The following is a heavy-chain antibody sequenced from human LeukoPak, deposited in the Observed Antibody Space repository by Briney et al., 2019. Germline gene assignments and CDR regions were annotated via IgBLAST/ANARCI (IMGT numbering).Heavy chain of an antibody. CDR3: ARGITYGTSWYSWWFDP. J-gene: IGHJ5*02. CDR2: TYYRAKWYN. CDR1: GDSVSSNSAA. Sequence: SQTLSLTCAISGDSVSSNSAAWSWIRQSPSRGLEGLGRTYYRAKWYNDYAVSVKSRITIKPDTSKNQFSLQLNSVTPEDTAMYYCARGITYGTSWYSWWFDPWGQGTLVTVSS. V-gene: IGHV6-1*01. D-gene: IGHD6-13*01.